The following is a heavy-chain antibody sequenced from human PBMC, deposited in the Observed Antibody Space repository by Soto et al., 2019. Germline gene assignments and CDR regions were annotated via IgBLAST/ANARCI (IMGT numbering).Heavy chain of an antibody. CDR2: IYHSGST. CDR3: ARGSPVATDY. D-gene: IGHD2-21*02. J-gene: IGHJ4*02. CDR1: GGSISSGGYS. Sequence: SETLSLTCAVSGGSISSGGYSWSWILQPPGKGLEWIGYIYHSGSTYYNPSLKSRVTISVDRSKNQFSLKLSSVTAADTAVYYCARGSPVATDYWGQGTLVTVS. V-gene: IGHV4-30-2*01.